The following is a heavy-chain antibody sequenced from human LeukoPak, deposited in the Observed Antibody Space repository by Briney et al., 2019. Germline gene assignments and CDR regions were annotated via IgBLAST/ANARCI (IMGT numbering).Heavy chain of an antibody. D-gene: IGHD3-22*01. Sequence: SGTLSLTCTVSGGSISSGGYYWSWIRQHPGKGLEWIGYIYYSGSTYYNPSRKSRVTISVYTSKNQFSLKLSSVTAADTAVYYCARVAYYDSSGYYYGEGTFDYWGQGTLVTVSS. CDR2: IYYSGST. V-gene: IGHV4-31*03. CDR3: ARVAYYDSSGYYYGEGTFDY. J-gene: IGHJ4*02. CDR1: GGSISSGGYY.